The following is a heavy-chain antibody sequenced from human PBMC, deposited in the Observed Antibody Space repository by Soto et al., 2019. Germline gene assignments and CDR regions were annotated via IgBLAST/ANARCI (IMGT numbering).Heavy chain of an antibody. CDR2: ISAYNGNT. Sequence: GASVKVSCKASGYTFTSYGISWVRQAPGQGLEWMGWISAYNGNTNYAQKIKGRVTMTTDTSTSTANMKMRSLRSDDTAVNYYARDFVVVVAATPPDAFDIWGQGTMVTVSS. CDR1: GYTFTSYG. J-gene: IGHJ3*02. CDR3: ARDFVVVVAATPPDAFDI. D-gene: IGHD2-15*01. V-gene: IGHV1-18*01.